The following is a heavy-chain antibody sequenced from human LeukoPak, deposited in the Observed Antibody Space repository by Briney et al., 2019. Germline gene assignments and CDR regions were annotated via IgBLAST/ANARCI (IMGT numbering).Heavy chain of an antibody. CDR1: GSSISSGDYY. J-gene: IGHJ6*04. CDR2: IYYSGST. Sequence: PSETLSLTCTVSGSSISSGDYYWSWIRQPPGKGLEWIGYIYYSGSTYYNPSLKSRVTISVDTSKNQFSLKLSSVTAADTAVYYCARDFVRFASTGHYYYGMDVWGKGTTVTVSS. V-gene: IGHV4-30-4*01. CDR3: ARDFVRFASTGHYYYGMDV. D-gene: IGHD5/OR15-5a*01.